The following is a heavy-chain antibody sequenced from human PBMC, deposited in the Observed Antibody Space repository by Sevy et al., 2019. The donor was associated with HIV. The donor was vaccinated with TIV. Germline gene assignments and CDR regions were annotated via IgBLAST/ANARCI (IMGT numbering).Heavy chain of an antibody. CDR3: ARDGDLSVYYYYGMDV. J-gene: IGHJ6*02. CDR1: GFTFSSYS. CDR2: ISSSSSTI. V-gene: IGHV3-48*02. Sequence: GGSLRLSCAASGFTFSSYSMNWVRQAPGKGLEWVSYISSSSSTIYYADSVKGRFTISRDNAKNSLYLQMNGLRDEDTAVYYCARDGDLSVYYYYGMDVWGQGTTVTVSS. D-gene: IGHD7-27*01.